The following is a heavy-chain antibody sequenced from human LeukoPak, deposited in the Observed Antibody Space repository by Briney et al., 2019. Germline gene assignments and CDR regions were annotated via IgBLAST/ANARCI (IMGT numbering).Heavy chain of an antibody. CDR2: INWNGGST. CDR3: ARALNKIKGYHFNAMDV. CDR1: GFTFDDYA. Sequence: PGRSLRLSCAASGFTFDDYAMHWVRQAPGKGLEWVSGINWNGGSTGYADSVKGRFTISRDNARNSLDLQMSSLRAEDTALYHCARALNKIKGYHFNAMDVWGQGTTVTVSS. D-gene: IGHD4/OR15-4a*01. J-gene: IGHJ6*02. V-gene: IGHV3-20*01.